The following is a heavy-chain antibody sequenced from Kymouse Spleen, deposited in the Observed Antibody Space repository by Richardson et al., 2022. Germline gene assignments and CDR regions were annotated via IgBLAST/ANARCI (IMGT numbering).Heavy chain of an antibody. D-gene: IGHD3-3*01. CDR3: TSTIFGVAPSSRGMDV. V-gene: IGHV3-15*01. Sequence: EVQLVESGGGLVKPGGSLRLSCAASGFTFSNAWMSWVRQAPGKGLEWVGRIKSKTDGGTTDYAAPVKGRFTISRDDSKNTLYLQMNSLKTEDTAVYYCTSTIFGVAPSSRGMDVWGQGTTVTVSS. CDR2: IKSKTDGGTT. J-gene: IGHJ6*02. CDR1: GFTFSNAW.